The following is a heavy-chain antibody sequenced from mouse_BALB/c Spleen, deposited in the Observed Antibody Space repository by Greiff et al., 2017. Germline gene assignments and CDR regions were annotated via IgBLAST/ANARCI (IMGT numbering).Heavy chain of an antibody. J-gene: IGHJ4*01. CDR3: ARNLGDYDAMDY. CDR2: IWSGGST. Sequence: QVQLKESGPGLVQPSQSLSITCTVSGFSLTSYGVHWVRQSPGKGLEWLGVIWSGGSTDYNAAFISRLSISKDNSKSQVFFKMNSLQANDTAIYYCARNLGDYDAMDYWGQGTSVTVSS. CDR1: GFSLTSYG. V-gene: IGHV2-2*02.